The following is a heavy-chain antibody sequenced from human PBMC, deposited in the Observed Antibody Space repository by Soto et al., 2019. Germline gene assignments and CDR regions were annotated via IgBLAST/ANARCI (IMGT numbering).Heavy chain of an antibody. CDR3: ASRGDYNWNYDY. CDR2: IIPILGIA. Sequence: ASVKVSCKASGGTFSSYTISWVRQAPGQGLEWMGRIIPILGIANYAQKFQGRVTITADKSTSTAYMELSSLRSEDTAVYYCASRGDYNWNYDYWGQGTLVTVSS. V-gene: IGHV1-69*02. CDR1: GGTFSSYT. J-gene: IGHJ4*02. D-gene: IGHD1-20*01.